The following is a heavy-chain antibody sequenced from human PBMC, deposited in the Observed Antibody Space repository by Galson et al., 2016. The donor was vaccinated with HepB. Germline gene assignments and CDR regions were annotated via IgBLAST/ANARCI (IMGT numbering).Heavy chain of an antibody. CDR2: ISYDGNNK. J-gene: IGHJ4*02. D-gene: IGHD1-26*01. V-gene: IGHV3-30-3*01. Sequence: SLRLSCAASGFTFGRYAIHWVRQAPGKGLEWVAVISYDGNNKYYADSVKGRFTISRDNSKNTVSLHINSLRAEDTAVYYCASGDSGIYRNYFDYWGQGTLVTVSS. CDR3: ASGDSGIYRNYFDY. CDR1: GFTFGRYA.